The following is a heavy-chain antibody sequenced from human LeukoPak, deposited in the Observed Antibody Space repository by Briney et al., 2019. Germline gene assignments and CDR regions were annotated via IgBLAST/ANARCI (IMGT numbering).Heavy chain of an antibody. D-gene: IGHD1-7*01. J-gene: IGHJ6*02. V-gene: IGHV1-18*01. CDR2: ISAYNGNT. CDR1: GGTFSSYA. Sequence: GASVKVSFKASGGTFSSYAISWVRQAPGQGLEWMGWISAYNGNTNYAQKLQGRVTMTTDTSTSTAYMELRSLRSDDTAVYYCARGELELRDYYYGMDVWGQGTTVTVSS. CDR3: ARGELELRDYYYGMDV.